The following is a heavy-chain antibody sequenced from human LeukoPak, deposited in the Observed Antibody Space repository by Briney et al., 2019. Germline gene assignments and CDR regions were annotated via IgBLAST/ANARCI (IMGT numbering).Heavy chain of an antibody. J-gene: IGHJ4*02. Sequence: SETLSLTCTVSGGSINGGNYYWTWIRQPAGKGLEWIGRISPSGSTNYNPSLTSRVTISVDTSKNQFSLKLSSLTAADTAVYYCARLRRSRLAEFDYWGQGTLVTVSS. CDR2: ISPSGST. CDR3: ARLRRSRLAEFDY. CDR1: GGSINGGNYY. V-gene: IGHV4-61*02. D-gene: IGHD3-3*02.